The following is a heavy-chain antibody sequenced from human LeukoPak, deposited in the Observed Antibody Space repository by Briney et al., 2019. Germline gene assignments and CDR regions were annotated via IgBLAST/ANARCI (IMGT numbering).Heavy chain of an antibody. D-gene: IGHD3-22*01. Sequence: GGSLRLSCAASGFPFSAYSMNWVRQAPGKGLEWVSSISGSSSYMFYADSVKGRFTISRDNAKNSLYLQMNGLRAEDTAVYYCAKAYYDSSGYSYYFDYWGQGTLVTVSS. J-gene: IGHJ4*02. CDR2: ISGSSSYM. V-gene: IGHV3-21*01. CDR3: AKAYYDSSGYSYYFDY. CDR1: GFPFSAYS.